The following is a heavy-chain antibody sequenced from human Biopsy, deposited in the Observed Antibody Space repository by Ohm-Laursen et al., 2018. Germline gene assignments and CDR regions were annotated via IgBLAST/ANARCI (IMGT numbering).Heavy chain of an antibody. CDR2: MIPSSGKT. Sequence: GASVKVSCKASGYSFNTYDVNWVRQARGQGLEWMGWMIPSSGKTGYAQRFQGRVTLTMNTSISTAYMELSGLRSEDTAVYFCARGYSRRVSIFEASIYWFDTGAREPWSSSPQ. J-gene: IGHJ5*02. D-gene: IGHD6-6*01. V-gene: IGHV1-8*01. CDR3: ARGYSRRVSIFEASIYWFDT. CDR1: GYSFNTYD.